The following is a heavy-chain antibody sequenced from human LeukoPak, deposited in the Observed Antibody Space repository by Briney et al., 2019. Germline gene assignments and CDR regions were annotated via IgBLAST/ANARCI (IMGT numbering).Heavy chain of an antibody. V-gene: IGHV3-21*01. CDR1: GFTFSSYS. CDR2: ISSSSSYI. CDR3: ARDVSLERKNRYYYYYGMDV. Sequence: GGSLRLSCAASGFTFSSYSMNWVRQAPGKGLEWVSSISSSSSYIYYADSVKGRFTISRDNAKNSLYLQMNSLRAEDTAVYYCARDVSLERKNRYYYYYGMDVWGQGTTVTVSS. J-gene: IGHJ6*02. D-gene: IGHD1-1*01.